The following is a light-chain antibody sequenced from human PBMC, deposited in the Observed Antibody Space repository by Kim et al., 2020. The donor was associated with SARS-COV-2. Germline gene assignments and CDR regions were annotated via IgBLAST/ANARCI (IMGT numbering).Light chain of an antibody. CDR3: QQYYSSPPS. CDR1: QTVLYNSNNKNY. Sequence: DIVMTQSPDSLAVSLGERATLNCNSSQTVLYNSNNKNYLAWYQQKPGQAPKLLIYWASIRESGVSDRFSGSGSETDFTLTISSLQAEDVEVYYCQQYYSSPPSFGQGTKLEI. J-gene: IGKJ2*03. V-gene: IGKV4-1*01. CDR2: WAS.